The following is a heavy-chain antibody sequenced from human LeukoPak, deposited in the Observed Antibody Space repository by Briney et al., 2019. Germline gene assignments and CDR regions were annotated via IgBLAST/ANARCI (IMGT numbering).Heavy chain of an antibody. J-gene: IGHJ4*02. CDR3: ARDEYGSSGSPFDY. Sequence: GGSLRLSCAASGFTFSSYSMNWVRQAPGKGLEWVSYISSSSSTIYYADSVKGRFTISRDNAKNSLYLQMNSLRAEDTAVYYCARDEYGSSGSPFDYWGQGTLVTVSS. CDR2: ISSSSSTI. D-gene: IGHD3-22*01. V-gene: IGHV3-48*01. CDR1: GFTFSSYS.